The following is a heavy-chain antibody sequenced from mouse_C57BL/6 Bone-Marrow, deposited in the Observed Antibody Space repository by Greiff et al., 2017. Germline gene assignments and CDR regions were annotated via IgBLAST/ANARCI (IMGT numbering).Heavy chain of an antibody. D-gene: IGHD2-5*01. Sequence: EVQLQQSGAELVRPGASVKLSCTASGFNITDDYMHWVKQRPEQGLEWIGWIDPENGDTEYASKFQGKATITADTSSNTAYLQLSSLTSEDTAVYYCTTYSNYWYFDVWGTGTTVTVAS. J-gene: IGHJ1*03. V-gene: IGHV14-4*01. CDR1: GFNITDDY. CDR2: IDPENGDT. CDR3: TTYSNYWYFDV.